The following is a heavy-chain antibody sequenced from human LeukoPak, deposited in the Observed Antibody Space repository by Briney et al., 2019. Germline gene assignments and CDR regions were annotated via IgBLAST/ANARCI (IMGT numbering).Heavy chain of an antibody. CDR1: GGSISSYY. D-gene: IGHD2-2*01. CDR2: IYYSGST. Sequence: PSETLSLTCTVSGGSISSYYWSWIRQPPGKGLEWIGYIYYSGSTSYNPSLKSRVTISVDTSKNQFSLKLSSVTAADTAVYYCARGVPGTYYYYYMDDWGKGTTVTVSS. CDR3: ARGVPGTYYYYYMDD. J-gene: IGHJ6*03. V-gene: IGHV4-59*01.